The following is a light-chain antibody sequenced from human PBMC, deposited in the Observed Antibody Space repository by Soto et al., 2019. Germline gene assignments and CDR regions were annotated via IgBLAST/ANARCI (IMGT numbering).Light chain of an antibody. Sequence: DIVLTQSPDPLAVSLGERATINCKSSQSVLYSSNNKNYLAWYQQKPGQPPKLLIYWASTRASGVPDRFSGSGSGTDFTLTSSSLQAEDVAVYYCQQYYSTPYTFGQGTKLVIK. CDR3: QQYYSTPYT. J-gene: IGKJ2*01. CDR2: WAS. V-gene: IGKV4-1*01. CDR1: QSVLYSSNNKNY.